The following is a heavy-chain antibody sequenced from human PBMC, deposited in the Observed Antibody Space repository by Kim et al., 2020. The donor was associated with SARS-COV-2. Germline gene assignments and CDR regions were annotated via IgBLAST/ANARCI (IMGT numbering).Heavy chain of an antibody. CDR3: ARALASSGYFDAFDI. D-gene: IGHD3-22*01. J-gene: IGHJ3*02. Sequence: QKFQGRVTITADKSTSTAYMELSSLRSEDTAVYYCARALASSGYFDAFDIWGQGTMVTVSS. V-gene: IGHV1-69*02.